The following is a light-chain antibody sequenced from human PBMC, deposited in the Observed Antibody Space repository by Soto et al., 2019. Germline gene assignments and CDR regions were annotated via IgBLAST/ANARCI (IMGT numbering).Light chain of an antibody. Sequence: DIQMTQSPSSLSASVGDRVTITCRESQGISNYLAWYQQKPGKVPKLLIYAASTLQSGVPSRFSGSGSGTDFTLTISSLQPEDVATYYCQKYNGAPRAFGQGTKVEIK. V-gene: IGKV1-27*01. J-gene: IGKJ1*01. CDR2: AAS. CDR1: QGISNY. CDR3: QKYNGAPRA.